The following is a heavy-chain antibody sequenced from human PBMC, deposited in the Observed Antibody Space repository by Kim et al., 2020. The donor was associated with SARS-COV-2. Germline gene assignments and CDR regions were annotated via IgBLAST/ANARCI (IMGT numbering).Heavy chain of an antibody. J-gene: IGHJ4*02. V-gene: IGHV4-34*01. D-gene: IGHD6-13*01. Sequence: NPSLKSRVTISVDTSKNPFSLKLSSVTAADTAVYYCARGKLRYSSSWYGYWGQGTLVTVSS. CDR3: ARGKLRYSSSWYGY.